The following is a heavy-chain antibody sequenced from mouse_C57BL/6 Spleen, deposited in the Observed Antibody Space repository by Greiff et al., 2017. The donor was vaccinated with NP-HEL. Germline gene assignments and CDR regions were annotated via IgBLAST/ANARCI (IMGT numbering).Heavy chain of an antibody. J-gene: IGHJ4*01. D-gene: IGHD3-1*01. CDR1: GYAFSSYW. CDR3: ARLGLRDYYAMDY. Sequence: VQGVESGAELVKPGASVKISCKASGYAFSSYWMNWVKQRPGKGLEWIGQIYPGDGDTNYNGKFKGKATLTADKSSSTAYMQLSSLTSEDSAVYFCARLGLRDYYAMDYWGQGTSVTVSS. CDR2: IYPGDGDT. V-gene: IGHV1-80*01.